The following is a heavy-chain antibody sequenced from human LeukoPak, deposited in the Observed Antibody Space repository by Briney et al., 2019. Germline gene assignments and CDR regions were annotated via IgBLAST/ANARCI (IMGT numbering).Heavy chain of an antibody. D-gene: IGHD2-2*01. V-gene: IGHV4-34*01. CDR3: ARTGRRAYCSSTSCYPRFRDYGMDV. J-gene: IGHJ6*02. Sequence: SETLSLTCAVYGGSFSGYYWSWIRQPPGKGLEWIGEINHSGSTNYNPSPKSRVTISVDTSKNQFSLKLSSVTAADTAVYYCARTGRRAYCSSTSCYPRFRDYGMDVWGQGTTVTVSS. CDR2: INHSGST. CDR1: GGSFSGYY.